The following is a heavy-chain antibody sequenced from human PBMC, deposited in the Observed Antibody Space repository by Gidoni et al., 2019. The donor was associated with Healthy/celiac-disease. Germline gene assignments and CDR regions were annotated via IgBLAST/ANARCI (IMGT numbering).Heavy chain of an antibody. CDR2: IYSNDEK. V-gene: IGHV2-26*01. D-gene: IGHD1-26*01. CDR3: ARQREEWGYYYYGMDV. CDR1: GFSLSNARLG. Sequence: QVTLKESGPVLVKPTETLTLKCTVSGFSLSNARLGVRWIRQPPGKALDWLAHIYSNDEKSYSTSLNSRLTISKDTSKSQLVLTMTNMDPVDTATYYCARQREEWGYYYYGMDVWGQGTTVTVSS. J-gene: IGHJ6*02.